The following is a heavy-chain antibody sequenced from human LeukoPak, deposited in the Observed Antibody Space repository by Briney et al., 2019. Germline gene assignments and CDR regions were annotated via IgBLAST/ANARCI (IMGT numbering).Heavy chain of an antibody. D-gene: IGHD6-13*01. CDR3: ATTRIADYYMDV. J-gene: IGHJ6*03. CDR2: ISGSGHDV. CDR1: GFTFSDSY. V-gene: IGHV3-11*06. Sequence: GGSLRLSCAASGFTFSDSYMTWVRQAPGKGVEWVAYISGSGHDVNYSDSVKGRFTISRVNAKNSLYLQMNSLRAEDTAVYYCATTRIADYYMDVWGKGTTVTISS.